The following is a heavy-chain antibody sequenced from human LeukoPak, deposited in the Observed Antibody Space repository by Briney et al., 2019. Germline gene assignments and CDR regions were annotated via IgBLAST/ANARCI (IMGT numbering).Heavy chain of an antibody. CDR1: GGTFSSYA. V-gene: IGHV1-69*06. Sequence: ASVKVSCKASGGTFSSYAISWVRQAPGQGLEWVGVIIPIFDTANYAQKFQGRVTITADKSTSTAYMQLSSLRSEDTAVYYCATGYCSGGSCYFGAFDYWGQGTLVTVSS. CDR2: IIPIFDTA. CDR3: ATGYCSGGSCYFGAFDY. D-gene: IGHD2-15*01. J-gene: IGHJ4*02.